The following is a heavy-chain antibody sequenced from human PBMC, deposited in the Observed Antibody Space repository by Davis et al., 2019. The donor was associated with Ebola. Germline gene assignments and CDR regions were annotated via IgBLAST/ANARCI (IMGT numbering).Heavy chain of an antibody. V-gene: IGHV3-7*01. CDR2: MKPDGTEE. Sequence: GESLKISCAASGFTFSSYWMSWVRQAPGKGLEWVANMKPDGTEEYYVDSVKGRFTISRDNAKKSLYLQMNSLRAEDTALYYCAKGGRSSSDPNGMDVWGQGTTVTVSS. CDR3: AKGGRSSSDPNGMDV. J-gene: IGHJ6*02. CDR1: GFTFSSYW. D-gene: IGHD6-13*01.